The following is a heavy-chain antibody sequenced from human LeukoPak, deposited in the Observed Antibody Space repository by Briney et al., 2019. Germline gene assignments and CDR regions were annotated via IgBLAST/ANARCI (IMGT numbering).Heavy chain of an antibody. CDR2: ISSSSSYI. Sequence: GGSLRLSCAASGFTFSSYSMNWVRQAPGKGLEWVSSISSSSSYIYYADSVKGRFTISRDNSKNTLYLQMNSLRAEDTAVYYCAKDRTPQWLSWFDPWGQGTLVTVSS. D-gene: IGHD6-19*01. V-gene: IGHV3-21*04. J-gene: IGHJ5*02. CDR3: AKDRTPQWLSWFDP. CDR1: GFTFSSYS.